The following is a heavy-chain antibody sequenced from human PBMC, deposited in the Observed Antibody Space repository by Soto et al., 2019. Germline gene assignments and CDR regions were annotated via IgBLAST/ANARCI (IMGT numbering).Heavy chain of an antibody. CDR2: IYYSGST. CDR3: ARSEEIQLWLPGYYYYGMDV. Sequence: PSETLSLTCTVSGGSISSGGYYWSWIRQHPGKGLEWIGYIYYSGSTYYNPSLKSRVTISVDTSKNQFSLKLSSVTAADTAVYYCARSEEIQLWLPGYYYYGMDVWGQGTTVTVSS. V-gene: IGHV4-31*03. CDR1: GGSISSGGYY. D-gene: IGHD5-18*01. J-gene: IGHJ6*02.